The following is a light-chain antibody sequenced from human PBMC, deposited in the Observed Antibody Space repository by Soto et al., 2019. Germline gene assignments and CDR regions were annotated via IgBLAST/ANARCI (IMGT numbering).Light chain of an antibody. CDR2: GAS. CDR3: QQYNNWPSFT. V-gene: IGKV3-15*01. CDR1: QSVSSN. J-gene: IGKJ3*01. Sequence: DIVMTQSPATLSVSPGERATLSCRASQSVSSNLAWYQQKPGQAPRLLVYGASTRATGIPSRFSGSGSETEFNLTISSLQSEEFALDYCQQYNNWPSFTFGPGTKVAIK.